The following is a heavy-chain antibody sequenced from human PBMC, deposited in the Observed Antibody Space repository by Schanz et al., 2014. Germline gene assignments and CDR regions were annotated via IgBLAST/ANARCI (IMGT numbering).Heavy chain of an antibody. J-gene: IGHJ4*02. CDR2: IKSKTDGGTR. D-gene: IGHD3-10*01. CDR1: RFTVTNAW. Sequence: EAHLVESGGGLVKPGGSLTLSCAASRFTVTNAWMSWVRQAPGKGLQWVARIKSKTDGGTRDYAAPVKGRFTISTDDSKNTVYLQITSLQTEDTPVYYCTADLWFGAVWGVWWGQGTLVNVSS. CDR3: TADLWFGAVWGVW. V-gene: IGHV3-15*01.